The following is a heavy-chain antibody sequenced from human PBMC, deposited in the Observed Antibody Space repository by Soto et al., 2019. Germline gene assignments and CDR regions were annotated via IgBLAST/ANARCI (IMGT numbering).Heavy chain of an antibody. J-gene: IGHJ4*02. CDR2: FDPEDGET. D-gene: IGHD6-19*01. V-gene: IGHV1-24*01. Sequence: VSVKVYCKVAGYTLTELSMHWVRQAPGKGLEWMGGFDPEDGETIYAQKFQGRVTMTEDTSTDTAYMELSSLRSEDTAVYYCATILSQQWLPLTFDYWGQGTLVTVSS. CDR3: ATILSQQWLPLTFDY. CDR1: GYTLTELS.